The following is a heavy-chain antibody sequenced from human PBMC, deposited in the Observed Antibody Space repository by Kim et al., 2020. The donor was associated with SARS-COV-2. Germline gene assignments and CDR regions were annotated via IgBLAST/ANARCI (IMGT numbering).Heavy chain of an antibody. V-gene: IGHV7-4-1*02. D-gene: IGHD3-22*01. J-gene: IGHJ5*02. Sequence: ASVKVSCKSSGYTFTSYAMNWVRQAPGQGLEWMGWINTNTGNPTYAQGFTGRFVFTLDTSVSTAYLQISSLKAEDTAVYYCARDGGSYYHDSGGYPWGQGTLVTVSS. CDR3: ARDGGSYYHDSGGYP. CDR2: INTNTGNP. CDR1: GYTFTSYA.